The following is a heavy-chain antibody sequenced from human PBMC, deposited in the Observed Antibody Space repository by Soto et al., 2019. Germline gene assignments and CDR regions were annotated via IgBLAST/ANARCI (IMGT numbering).Heavy chain of an antibody. Sequence: GGSLRLSCAASGFTFSSYAMHWVRQAPGKGLEWVAVISYDGSNKYYADSVKGRFTISRDNSKNTLYLQMNSLRAEDTAVNYCVRDSLAVALAFDIWGQGTMVTVSS. CDR2: ISYDGSNK. V-gene: IGHV3-30-3*01. CDR1: GFTFSSYA. CDR3: VRDSLAVALAFDI. D-gene: IGHD6-19*01. J-gene: IGHJ3*02.